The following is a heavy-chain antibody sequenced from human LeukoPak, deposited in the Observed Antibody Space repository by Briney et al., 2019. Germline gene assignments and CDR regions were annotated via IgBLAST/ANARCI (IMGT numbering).Heavy chain of an antibody. CDR3: AKDRIRLSTITHHDS. V-gene: IGHV3-33*06. CDR1: GFIFSNDA. D-gene: IGHD5/OR15-5a*01. CDR2: IWFDGSNK. J-gene: IGHJ4*02. Sequence: QPGRSLRLSCAASGFIFSNDAMHWVRQAPGKGLEWVAFIWFDGSNKHYADSVKGRFTISRGNAKNSLYLQMNSLRAEDTAVYYCAKDRIRLSTITHHDSWGQGTLVTVSS.